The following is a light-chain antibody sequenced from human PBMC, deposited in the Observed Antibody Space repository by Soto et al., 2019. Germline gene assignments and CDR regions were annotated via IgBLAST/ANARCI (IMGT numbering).Light chain of an antibody. CDR2: GAS. Sequence: EIVMTQSPATLSVSPGERATLSCRASQSVSNYLAWYQQKPGQAPRLLIYGASTRATGIPARFSGGGSETDFTLTISSLQSEDFAVYYCQQSYSNILSFGGGTRVEL. CDR3: QQSYSNILS. J-gene: IGKJ4*01. V-gene: IGKV3-15*01. CDR1: QSVSNY.